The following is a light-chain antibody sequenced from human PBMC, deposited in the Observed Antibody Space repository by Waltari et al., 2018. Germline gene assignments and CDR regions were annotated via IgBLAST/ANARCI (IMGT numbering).Light chain of an antibody. Sequence: DIQMTQSPSSVSASVGDRVTITCRASQDISSWLGWYQQKIGKAPKLLIYGANSLQSGVPSRFSGSGSGTDFNLTISRLQPEDFATYYCQQLNSYPFTFGGGTKVEIK. V-gene: IGKV1-12*02. CDR1: QDISSW. J-gene: IGKJ4*01. CDR3: QQLNSYPFT. CDR2: GAN.